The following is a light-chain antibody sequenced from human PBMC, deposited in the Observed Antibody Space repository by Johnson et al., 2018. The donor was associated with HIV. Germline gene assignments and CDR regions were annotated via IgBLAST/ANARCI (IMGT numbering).Light chain of an antibody. V-gene: IGLV1-51*01. J-gene: IGLJ1*01. CDR1: SSNIGNNY. Sequence: QSVLTQPPSVSAAPGQKVTISFSGSSSNIGNNYVSWYQQLPGTAPKLLIYYNNKRPSGIPDRFSGSKSGTSATLGITGLQTGDEADYYCGTWDSSLSGDVFGTGTRVTVL. CDR2: YNN. CDR3: GTWDSSLSGDV.